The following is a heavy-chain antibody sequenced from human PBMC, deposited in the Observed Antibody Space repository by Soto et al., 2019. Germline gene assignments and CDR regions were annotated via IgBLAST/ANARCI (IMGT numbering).Heavy chain of an antibody. D-gene: IGHD6-19*01. Sequence: QVQLQESGPGLVKPSGTLSLTCAVSGGSISSSNWWSWVRQPPGKGLEWIGEIYHSGSTNYNPSLQTRVTIAVDKSKNQFSLKLSSVTAADTAVYYCARVAVAGTRVDYWGQGALVTVSS. CDR1: GGSISSSNW. V-gene: IGHV4-4*02. CDR3: ARVAVAGTRVDY. J-gene: IGHJ4*02. CDR2: IYHSGST.